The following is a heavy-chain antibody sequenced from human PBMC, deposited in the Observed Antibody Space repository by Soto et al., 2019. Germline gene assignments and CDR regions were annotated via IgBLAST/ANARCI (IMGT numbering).Heavy chain of an antibody. D-gene: IGHD6-13*01. CDR3: ARINWYSSSWYYFDD. V-gene: IGHV4-59*01. CDR1: GGSISSYY. J-gene: IGHJ4*02. CDR2: IYYSGST. Sequence: SETLSLTCTVSGGSISSYYWSWIRQPPGKGLEWIGYIYYSGSTNYNPSLKSRVTISVDTSKNQFSLKLSSVTAADTAVYYCARINWYSSSWYYFDDRGQGTLVTVSA.